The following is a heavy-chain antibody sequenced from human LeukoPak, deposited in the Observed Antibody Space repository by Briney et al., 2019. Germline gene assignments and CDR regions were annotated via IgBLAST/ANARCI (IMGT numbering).Heavy chain of an antibody. CDR1: GFTFTTYA. D-gene: IGHD2-2*01. V-gene: IGHV3-49*04. J-gene: IGHJ4*02. Sequence: GGSLRLSCSASGFTFTTYAMSWVGQAPGKGLEWVGFIRSKAYGGTTEYAASVKGRFTISRDDSKSIAYLQMNSLKTEDTAVYYCTRDFCSSTSCYRGYWGQGTLVTVSS. CDR2: IRSKAYGGTT. CDR3: TRDFCSSTSCYRGY.